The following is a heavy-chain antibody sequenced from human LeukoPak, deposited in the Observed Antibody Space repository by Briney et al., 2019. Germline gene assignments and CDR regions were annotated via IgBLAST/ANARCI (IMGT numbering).Heavy chain of an antibody. D-gene: IGHD3-10*01. CDR1: GFTFSGSA. Sequence: PGGSLRLSCAASGFTFSGSALHWVRQASGKGLEWVGRIRSTANGYATAYAASVKGRFTISRDDSKNTAYLQMDSLKTEDTAVYYCASRGYGSGSYYGSDYWGQGTLVTVSS. CDR3: ASRGYGSGSYYGSDY. V-gene: IGHV3-73*01. CDR2: IRSTANGYAT. J-gene: IGHJ4*02.